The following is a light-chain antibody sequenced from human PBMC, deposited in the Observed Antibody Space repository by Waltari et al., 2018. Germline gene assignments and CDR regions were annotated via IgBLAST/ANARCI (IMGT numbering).Light chain of an antibody. Sequence: DIQMTQSPSTLSASVGDRVTITCRASQSISSWLAWYQQKSGKAPKLLIYKASSLESGVPSRFSGSGSGTEFTLTISSLQPDDFASYYCQQYSDYSWTFGQGTKVDIK. V-gene: IGKV1-5*03. CDR1: QSISSW. CDR3: QQYSDYSWT. CDR2: KAS. J-gene: IGKJ1*01.